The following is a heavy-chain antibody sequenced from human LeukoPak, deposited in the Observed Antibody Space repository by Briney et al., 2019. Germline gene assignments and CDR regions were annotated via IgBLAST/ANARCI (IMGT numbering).Heavy chain of an antibody. V-gene: IGHV4-4*07. CDR1: GGSISSYY. CDR2: IYTSGST. D-gene: IGHD2-2*01. Sequence: PSETLSLTCTVSGGSISSYYWSWIRQPAGKGLEWIGRIYTSGSTNYNPSLKRRVTISVDTSKNPFSLKLSSVAAADTAVYYCARGPGGVVVPAAMVYYYYMDVWGKGTTVTVSS. J-gene: IGHJ6*03. CDR3: ARGPGGVVVPAAMVYYYYMDV.